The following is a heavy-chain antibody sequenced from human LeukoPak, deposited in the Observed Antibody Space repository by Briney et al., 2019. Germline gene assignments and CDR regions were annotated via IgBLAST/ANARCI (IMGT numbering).Heavy chain of an antibody. Sequence: PGGSLRLSCAASGFTFSTYLMHWVRQAPGKGLVWVSRINTDGSITTYADSVKGRFTISRDNAKSTLYLQMNSLRDEDTAVYYCASLGTLVPWGQGTLVTVSS. CDR3: ASLGTLVP. CDR2: INTDGSIT. V-gene: IGHV3-74*01. J-gene: IGHJ5*02. CDR1: GFTFSTYL. D-gene: IGHD3-9*01.